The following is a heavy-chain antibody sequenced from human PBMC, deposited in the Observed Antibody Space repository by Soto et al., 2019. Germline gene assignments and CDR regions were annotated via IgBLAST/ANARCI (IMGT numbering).Heavy chain of an antibody. V-gene: IGHV3-23*01. Sequence: GGSLRLSCVASGLTFGSRAMTWVRQAPGEGLQWVSTITDTGGDAKYADSVRGRFVISRDNSKKTLYLQMTSLTAEDSAMYYCAKDMVHCTGTRCARYFEKWGRGTLVTVSS. J-gene: IGHJ4*02. CDR1: GLTFGSRA. CDR2: ITDTGGDA. CDR3: AKDMVHCTGTRCARYFEK. D-gene: IGHD2-8*02.